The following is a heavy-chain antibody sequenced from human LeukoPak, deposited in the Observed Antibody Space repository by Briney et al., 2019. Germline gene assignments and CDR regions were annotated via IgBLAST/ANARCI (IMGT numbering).Heavy chain of an antibody. D-gene: IGHD3-10*01. Sequence: SVKVSCKASGGTFSSYGISWVRQAPGQGLEWMGRIIPMFGTANYAQKLQGRVTITTDESTSTAYMELSSLRSEDTAVYYCARDLFYGSGSYYDYWGQGTLVTVS. CDR3: ARDLFYGSGSYYDY. CDR1: GGTFSSYG. CDR2: IIPMFGTA. J-gene: IGHJ4*02. V-gene: IGHV1-69*05.